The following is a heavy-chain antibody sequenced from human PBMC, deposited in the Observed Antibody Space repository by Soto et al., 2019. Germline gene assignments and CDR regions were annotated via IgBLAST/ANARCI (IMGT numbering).Heavy chain of an antibody. Sequence: EVQLLESGGGLVQPGGSLRLSCAASGFTFSSYAMSWVRQAPGKGLEWVSAISGSGGSTYYADSVKGRFTISRDNSKNTLYLQMNSLRAEDTAVYYCAKGRTYSSSWYYFDYWGQGTLVTVFS. V-gene: IGHV3-23*01. CDR1: GFTFSSYA. CDR3: AKGRTYSSSWYYFDY. CDR2: ISGSGGST. J-gene: IGHJ4*02. D-gene: IGHD6-13*01.